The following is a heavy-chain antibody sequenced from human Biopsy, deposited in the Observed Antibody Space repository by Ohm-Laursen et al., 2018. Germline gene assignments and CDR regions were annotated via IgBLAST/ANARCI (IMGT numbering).Heavy chain of an antibody. CDR3: ARERQFRFLEGAFDY. J-gene: IGHJ4*02. Sequence: SETLSLTCAVSGGSISDDYWNWIRQPPGKRLQVIGYISSGGRAKYNPSLKSRLTISLETSKNQLSLRLSSVTAADSAIYYCARERQFRFLEGAFDYWGQGILVTVSS. CDR2: ISSGGRA. D-gene: IGHD3-3*01. V-gene: IGHV4-59*01. CDR1: GGSISDDY.